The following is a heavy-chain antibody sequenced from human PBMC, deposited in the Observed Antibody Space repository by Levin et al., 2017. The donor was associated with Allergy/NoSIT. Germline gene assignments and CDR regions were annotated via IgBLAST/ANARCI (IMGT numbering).Heavy chain of an antibody. CDR2: IYSGGST. CDR1: GFTVSSNY. J-gene: IGHJ4*02. D-gene: IGHD5-18*01. CDR3: ARGLGGYSYGYNDY. Sequence: GESLKISCAASGFTVSSNYMSWVRQAPGKGLEWVSVIYSGGSTYYADSVKGRFTISRDNSKNTLYLQMNSLRAEDTAVYYCARGLGGYSYGYNDYWGQGTLVTVSS. V-gene: IGHV3-66*01.